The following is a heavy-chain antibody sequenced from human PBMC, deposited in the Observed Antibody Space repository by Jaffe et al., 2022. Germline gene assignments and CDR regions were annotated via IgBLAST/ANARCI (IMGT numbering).Heavy chain of an antibody. CDR1: GGSFSGYY. CDR3: ARELCYDFWSGYLDAFDI. V-gene: IGHV4-34*01. D-gene: IGHD3-3*01. Sequence: QVQLQQWGAGLLKPSETLSLTCAVYGGSFSGYYWSWIRQPPGKGLEWIGEINHSGSTNYNPSLKSRVTISVDTSKNQFSLKLSSVTAADTAVYYCARELCYDFWSGYLDAFDIWGQGTMVTVSS. J-gene: IGHJ3*02. CDR2: INHSGST.